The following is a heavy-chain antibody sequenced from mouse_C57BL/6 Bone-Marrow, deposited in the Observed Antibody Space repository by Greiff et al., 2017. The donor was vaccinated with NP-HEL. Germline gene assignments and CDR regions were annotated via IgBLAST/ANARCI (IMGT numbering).Heavy chain of an antibody. J-gene: IGHJ2*01. CDR2: IRLKSDNYAT. CDR1: GFTFSNYW. CDR3: TGGGSSPLYW. D-gene: IGHD1-1*01. Sequence: DVMLVESGGGLVQPGGSMKLSCVASGFTFSNYWMNWVRQSPEKGLEWVAQIRLKSDNYATNYAESVKGRFTISRDDSKSSVYLQMNNLRAEDTGIYYCTGGGSSPLYWWGQGTTLTVSS. V-gene: IGHV6-3*01.